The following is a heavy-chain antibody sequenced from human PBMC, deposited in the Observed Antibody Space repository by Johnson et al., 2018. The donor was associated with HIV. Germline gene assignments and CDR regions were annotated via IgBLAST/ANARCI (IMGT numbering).Heavy chain of an antibody. Sequence: VQLVESGGGLVQPGGSLRLSCAASGFTFSSYAMSWVRQAPGKGLEWVSAISGSGGSTYYADSVKGRFTISRDNSKNTLYLQMNSLRAEDTAVYYCARDVKYYDTSGYHSDAFDIWGQGTLVIVSS. CDR3: ARDVKYYDTSGYHSDAFDI. J-gene: IGHJ3*02. CDR1: GFTFSSYA. CDR2: ISGSGGST. D-gene: IGHD3-22*01. V-gene: IGHV3-23*04.